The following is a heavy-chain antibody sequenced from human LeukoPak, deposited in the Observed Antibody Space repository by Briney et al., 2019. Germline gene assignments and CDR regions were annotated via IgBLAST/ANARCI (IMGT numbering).Heavy chain of an antibody. CDR2: IYYSGST. Sequence: SETLSLTCTVSGGSISSSSYYWGWIRQPPGKGLEWIGSIYYSGSTYYNPSLKSRVTISVDTSKNQFSLKLSSVTAADTAVYYCARGPEGYNGGCWGQGTLVTVYS. CDR1: GGSISSSSYY. J-gene: IGHJ4*02. CDR3: ARGPEGYNGGC. V-gene: IGHV4-39*01. D-gene: IGHD5-24*01.